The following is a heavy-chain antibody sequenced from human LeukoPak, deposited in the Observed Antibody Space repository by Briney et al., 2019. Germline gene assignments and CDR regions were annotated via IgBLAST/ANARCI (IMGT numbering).Heavy chain of an antibody. Sequence: ASVKVSCKASGYTFTGYYMHWVRQAPGQGLEWMAWIDPKSGATNYAQRFQGRVTMTRDTSIITAYMEPSRLRSDDTAVYYCARGLRVSPAFDYWGQGTLVTVSS. CDR1: GYTFTGYY. V-gene: IGHV1-2*02. CDR3: ARGLRVSPAFDY. J-gene: IGHJ4*02. D-gene: IGHD2-2*01. CDR2: IDPKSGAT.